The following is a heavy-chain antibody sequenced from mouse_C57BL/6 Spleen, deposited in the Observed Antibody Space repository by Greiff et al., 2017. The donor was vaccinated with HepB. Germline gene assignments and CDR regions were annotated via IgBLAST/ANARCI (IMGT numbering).Heavy chain of an antibody. D-gene: IGHD2-4*01. CDR2: INPSTGGT. Sequence: EVQLQQSGPELVKPGASVKISCKASGYSFTGYYMNWVKQSPEKSLEWIGEINPSTGGTTYNQKFKAKATLTVDKSSSTAYMQLKSLTSEDSAVYYCARSGDYDDRSDYWGQGTTLTVSS. V-gene: IGHV1-42*01. CDR3: ARSGDYDDRSDY. J-gene: IGHJ2*01. CDR1: GYSFTGYY.